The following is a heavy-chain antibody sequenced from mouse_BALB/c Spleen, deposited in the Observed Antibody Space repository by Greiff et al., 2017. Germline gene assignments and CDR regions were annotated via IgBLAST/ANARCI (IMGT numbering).Heavy chain of an antibody. CDR2: ISYSGST. Sequence: VQLKQSGPSLVKPSQTLSLTCSVTGDSITSGYWNWIRKFPGNKLEYMGYISYSGSTYYNPSLKSRISITRDTSKNQYYLQLNSVTTEDTATYYCARCYYGSSYGYAMDYWGQGTSVTVSS. CDR1: GDSITSGY. CDR3: ARCYYGSSYGYAMDY. D-gene: IGHD1-1*01. V-gene: IGHV3-8*02. J-gene: IGHJ4*01.